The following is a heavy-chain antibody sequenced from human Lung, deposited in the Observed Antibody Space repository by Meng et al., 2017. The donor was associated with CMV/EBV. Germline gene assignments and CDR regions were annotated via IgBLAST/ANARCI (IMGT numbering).Heavy chain of an antibody. J-gene: IGHJ5*02. Sequence: VALVQSWSELKKPGASVKVSCKASGYTFSTYTINWVRQAHGRGLEWMGWISTNTGTPTYTQGFTGRFVFSLDTSVSTAYLQISSLKAEDTAVYYCARGGNFDPWGQGTLVTVSS. CDR3: ARGGNFDP. D-gene: IGHD2/OR15-2a*01. V-gene: IGHV7-4-1*02. CDR2: ISTNTGTP. CDR1: GYTFSTYT.